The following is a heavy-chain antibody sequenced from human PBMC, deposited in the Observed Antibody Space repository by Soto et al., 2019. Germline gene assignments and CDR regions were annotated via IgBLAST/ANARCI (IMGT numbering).Heavy chain of an antibody. V-gene: IGHV4-30-2*01. J-gene: IGHJ5*02. Sequence: QLQLQESGSGLVKPSQTLSLTCAVSGGSISSGGYSWSWIRQPPGKGLEWIGYIYHSGSTYYNPSLKSRVTIAVDRAKNQCSRKQSAVTAADTAVYYCARVPGPWGQGTLVTVSS. CDR3: ARVPGP. D-gene: IGHD7-27*01. CDR1: GGSISSGGYS. CDR2: IYHSGST.